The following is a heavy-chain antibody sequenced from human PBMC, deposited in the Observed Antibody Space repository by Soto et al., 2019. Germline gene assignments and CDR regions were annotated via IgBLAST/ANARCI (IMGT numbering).Heavy chain of an antibody. J-gene: IGHJ4*02. V-gene: IGHV4-39*07. D-gene: IGHD7-27*01. CDR3: AKENWANPDS. Sequence: PSETLSLTCTVSGGSISSSSYYWGWIRQPPGKGLEWIGSIYYSGRATRYADSVKGRFTISRDNAKNSLFLQMNNLTVEDTAVYYCAKENWANPDSWGQGTLVTVSS. CDR2: IYYSGRAT. CDR1: GGSISSSSYY.